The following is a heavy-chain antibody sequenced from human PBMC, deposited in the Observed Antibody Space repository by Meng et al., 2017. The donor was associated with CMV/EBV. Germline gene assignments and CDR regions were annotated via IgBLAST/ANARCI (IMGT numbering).Heavy chain of an antibody. CDR1: SGSYMRYD. V-gene: IGHV4-34*01. CDR3: ARGVGGWFDP. D-gene: IGHD1-26*01. Sequence: QEPVPEGGEAGVTPSVSLTLSGSVYSGSYMRYDRNWTRQAPGRVLRMNRKINRTGNTNNNPSSKSMVTKSVDTTKNQFLMKLSSVTAAETAVYYVARGVGGWFDPWGQGTLVTVSS. CDR2: INRTGNT. J-gene: IGHJ5*02.